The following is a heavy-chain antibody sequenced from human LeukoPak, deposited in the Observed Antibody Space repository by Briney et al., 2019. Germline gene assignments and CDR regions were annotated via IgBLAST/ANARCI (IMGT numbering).Heavy chain of an antibody. CDR2: IYHSGST. V-gene: IGHV4-38-2*01. CDR3: ARSIAVAEVLYFQH. D-gene: IGHD6-19*01. J-gene: IGHJ1*01. Sequence: SETLSLTCAVSGYSISSGYYWGWIRQPPGKGLEWIGSIYHSGSTYYNPSLKSRVTISVDTSKNQFSLKLSSVTAADTAVYYCARSIAVAEVLYFQHWGQGTLVTVSS. CDR1: GYSISSGYY.